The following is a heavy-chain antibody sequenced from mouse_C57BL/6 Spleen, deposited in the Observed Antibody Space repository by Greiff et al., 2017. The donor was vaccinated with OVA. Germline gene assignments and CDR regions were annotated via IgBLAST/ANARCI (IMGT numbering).Heavy chain of an antibody. Sequence: VQLQESGAELVKPGASVKISCKASGYAFSSYWMNWVKQRPGKGLEWIGQIYPGDGDTNYKGKFKGKATLTADHSYSTAYIKLSSLTSEDSAFYFCARESRYDDDVPFDCWGQGTTLTVAS. D-gene: IGHD2-4*01. J-gene: IGHJ2*01. CDR2: IYPGDGDT. CDR3: ARESRYDDDVPFDC. CDR1: GYAFSSYW. V-gene: IGHV1-80*01.